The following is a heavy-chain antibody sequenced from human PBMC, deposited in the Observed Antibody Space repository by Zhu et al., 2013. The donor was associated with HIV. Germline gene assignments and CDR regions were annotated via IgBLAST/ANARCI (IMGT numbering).Heavy chain of an antibody. CDR3: ARAGNSYGEDRFIDS. J-gene: IGHJ4*02. D-gene: IGHD4-17*01. Sequence: QVQLVQSGAEVKTPGASVKVSCKASGYTFITYGISWVRQAPGQGLEWMGWISAYNRNTNFAQNFQGRVTMTTDTSTSTAYMELRRLRSDDTAVYYCARAGNSYGEDRFIDSWGQGTLVTVSS. V-gene: IGHV1-18*01. CDR1: GYTFITYG. CDR2: ISAYNRNT.